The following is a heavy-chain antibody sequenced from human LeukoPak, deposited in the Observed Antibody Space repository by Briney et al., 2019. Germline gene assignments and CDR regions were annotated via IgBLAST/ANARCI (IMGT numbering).Heavy chain of an antibody. CDR1: GFTFSSYV. J-gene: IGHJ4*02. V-gene: IGHV3-23*01. CDR3: AKFEFGF. D-gene: IGHD3-16*01. CDR2: ISGSVVST. Sequence: GGSLRLSCAVSGFTFSSYVMSWVRQAPGKGLEWVSAISGSVVSTYYADSVKGRFTISRDNSKNTLYLQMNSLRDEDTAVYYCAKFEFGFWGQGTLVTVSS.